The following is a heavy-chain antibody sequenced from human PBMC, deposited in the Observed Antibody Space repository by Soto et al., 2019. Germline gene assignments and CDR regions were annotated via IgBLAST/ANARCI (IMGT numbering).Heavy chain of an antibody. CDR3: ARGGSSSSAVHYYYGMDV. J-gene: IGHJ6*02. Sequence: EVQLVESGGGLVKPGGSLRLSCAASGFTFSSYSMNWVRQAPGKGLEWVSSISSSSSYIYYADSVKGRFTISRDNAKNSLYLQMNSLRAEDTAVYYCARGGSSSSAVHYYYGMDVWGRGTTVTVSS. D-gene: IGHD6-6*01. CDR1: GFTFSSYS. V-gene: IGHV3-21*01. CDR2: ISSSSSYI.